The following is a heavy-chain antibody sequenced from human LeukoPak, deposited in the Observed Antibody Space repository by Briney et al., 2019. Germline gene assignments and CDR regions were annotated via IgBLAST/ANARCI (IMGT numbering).Heavy chain of an antibody. Sequence: SETLSLTCAVYGGSFSGYYWSWIRQPPGKGLEWIGEINHSGSTNYNPSLKSRVTISVDTSKNQFSLKLSSVTAADTAVYYCARGRIAARPRGYSFDYWGQGTLVTVSS. J-gene: IGHJ4*02. CDR1: GGSFSGYY. D-gene: IGHD6-6*01. CDR2: INHSGST. CDR3: ARGRIAARPRGYSFDY. V-gene: IGHV4-34*01.